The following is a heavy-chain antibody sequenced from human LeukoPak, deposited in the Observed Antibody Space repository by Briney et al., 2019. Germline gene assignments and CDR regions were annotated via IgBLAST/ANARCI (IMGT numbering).Heavy chain of an antibody. Sequence: PSETLSLTCAVYGGAFSDYWYAGIRQSPGKGVEWMGEIYHSGTATYIPCLKSRVSMSVDTSTNQLSLSLRSLTAADTAVYYCARGPRFLVRRYDFWSGAPGDYMDVWGKGTTVTVPS. D-gene: IGHD3-3*01. CDR3: ARGPRFLVRRYDFWSGAPGDYMDV. V-gene: IGHV4-34*01. CDR2: IYHSGTA. J-gene: IGHJ6*03. CDR1: GGAFSDYW.